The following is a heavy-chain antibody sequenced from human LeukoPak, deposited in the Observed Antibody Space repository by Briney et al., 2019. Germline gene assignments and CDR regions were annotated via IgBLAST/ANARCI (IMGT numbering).Heavy chain of an antibody. D-gene: IGHD2-2*01. V-gene: IGHV3-30*02. J-gene: IGHJ4*02. CDR1: GFTFSSYG. CDR3: AKESGYRSSTSCPNL. Sequence: GGSLRLSCAASGFTFSSYGMHWVRQAPGKGLEWVAFIRYDGSNKYYADSVKGRFTISRDNSKNTLYLQMNSLRAEDTAAYYCAKESGYRSSTSCPNLGGQGTLVTVSS. CDR2: IRYDGSNK.